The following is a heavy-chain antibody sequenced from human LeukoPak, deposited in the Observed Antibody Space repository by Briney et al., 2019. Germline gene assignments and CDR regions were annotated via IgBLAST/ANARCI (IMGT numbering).Heavy chain of an antibody. CDR3: ATGYSSGWFWGGFDY. V-gene: IGHV3-33*01. D-gene: IGHD6-19*01. CDR2: IWYDGSNK. Sequence: PGGSLRLSCAASGFTFSSYGMHWVRQAPGKGLEWVAVIWYDGSNKYYADSVKGRFTISRDNSKNTLYLQMNSLRAEDTAVYYCATGYSSGWFWGGFDYWGQGTLVTVSS. CDR1: GFTFSSYG. J-gene: IGHJ4*02.